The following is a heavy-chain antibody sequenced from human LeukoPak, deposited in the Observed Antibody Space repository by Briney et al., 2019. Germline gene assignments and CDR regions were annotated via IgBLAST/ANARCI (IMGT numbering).Heavy chain of an antibody. Sequence: PSETLSLTCAVYGGSFSGYYWSWLRQPPGKGLEWIGEINHIGSTNYNPSLKSRVTISVDTSKLQFSLKLSSVTAAATAVYYCASAAHYYDSSGYCYGPLDYWGQGTLVTVSS. J-gene: IGHJ4*02. V-gene: IGHV4-34*01. D-gene: IGHD3-22*01. CDR3: ASAAHYYDSSGYCYGPLDY. CDR1: GGSFSGYY. CDR2: INHIGST.